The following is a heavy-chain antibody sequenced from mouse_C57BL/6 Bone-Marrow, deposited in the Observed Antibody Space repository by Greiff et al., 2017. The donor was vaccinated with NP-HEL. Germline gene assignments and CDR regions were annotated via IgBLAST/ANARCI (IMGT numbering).Heavy chain of an antibody. CDR1: GYTFTGYW. J-gene: IGHJ4*01. CDR2: ILPGSGST. Sequence: VQLQQSGAELMKPGASVKLSCKATGYTFTGYWIEWVKQRPGHGLEWIGEILPGSGSTNYNEKFKGKATFTADTSSNTAYMQLSSLTTEDSAIYYWARSAIYDDYDGAYYYAMDYWGQGTSVTVSS. CDR3: ARSAIYDDYDGAYYYAMDY. D-gene: IGHD2-4*01. V-gene: IGHV1-9*01.